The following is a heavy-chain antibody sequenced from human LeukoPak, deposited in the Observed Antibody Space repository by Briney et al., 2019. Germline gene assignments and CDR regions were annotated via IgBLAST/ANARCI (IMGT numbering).Heavy chain of an antibody. V-gene: IGHV1-69*13. CDR2: IIPIFGTA. Sequence: GASVKVSCKASGGTFSSYAISWVRQAPGQGLEWMGGIIPIFGTANYAQKFQGRVTITADESTSTAYMELSSLRSEDTAVYYCARRLPFFGGNSAWFDPWGQGTLVTASS. CDR3: ARRLPFFGGNSAWFDP. J-gene: IGHJ5*02. CDR1: GGTFSSYA. D-gene: IGHD4-23*01.